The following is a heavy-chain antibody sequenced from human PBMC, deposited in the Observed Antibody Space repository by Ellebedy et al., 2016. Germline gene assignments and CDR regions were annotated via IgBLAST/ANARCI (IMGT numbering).Heavy chain of an antibody. J-gene: IGHJ4*02. Sequence: GESLKISXAASGFTFSRYSMHWVRQAPGRGLEWVGVTAYNGEFYEDSVKGRFTISRGNSKNTLYLEMTSLRSEDTAVSNCARGLGPGGTWHIDYWGQGTRVTVSS. CDR1: GFTFSRYS. CDR2: TAYNGE. CDR3: ARGLGPGGTWHIDY. V-gene: IGHV3-30*04. D-gene: IGHD7-27*01.